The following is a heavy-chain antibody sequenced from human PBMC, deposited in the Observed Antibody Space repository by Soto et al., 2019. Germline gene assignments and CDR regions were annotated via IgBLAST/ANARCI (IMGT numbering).Heavy chain of an antibody. CDR3: AGETNYFGSGSLPEY. Sequence: GESLKISCAASGFSFSSYIMHWVRQAPGKGLEWVALIFPNGRSIFYTDSVKGRFTISRDNSNNMLYLQMNSLKPEDTAVYYCAGETNYFGSGSLPEYWGQGMLVTVSS. CDR2: IFPNGRSI. CDR1: GFSFSSYI. V-gene: IGHV3-30*03. D-gene: IGHD3-10*01. J-gene: IGHJ4*02.